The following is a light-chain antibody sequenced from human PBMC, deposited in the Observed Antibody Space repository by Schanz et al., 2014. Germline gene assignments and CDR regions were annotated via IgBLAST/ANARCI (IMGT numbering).Light chain of an antibody. CDR3: CSYAGSYTLL. Sequence: QSALTQPPSASGSPGQSVTISCTGSSSDVGRYNRVSWFQQPPGTAPKLMIFQVNSRPSGVPDRFSGSKSGNTASLTVSGLQAEDEADYYCCSYAGSYTLLFGGGTKLTVL. J-gene: IGLJ2*01. CDR1: SSDVGRYNR. CDR2: QVN. V-gene: IGLV2-18*02.